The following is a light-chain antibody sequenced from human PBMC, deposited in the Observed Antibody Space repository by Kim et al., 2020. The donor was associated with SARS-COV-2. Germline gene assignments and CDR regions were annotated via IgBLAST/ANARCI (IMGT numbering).Light chain of an antibody. J-gene: IGLJ7*01. CDR3: CSYAGSRNV. Sequence: PGQSFTISCTGTSSDVGNYNLVSWYQQHPGKAPKLMIYEVTKRPSGVSNRFSGSKSGNTASLTISGLQAEDEADYYCCSYAGSRNVFGGGTQLTVL. CDR2: EVT. V-gene: IGLV2-23*02. CDR1: SSDVGNYNL.